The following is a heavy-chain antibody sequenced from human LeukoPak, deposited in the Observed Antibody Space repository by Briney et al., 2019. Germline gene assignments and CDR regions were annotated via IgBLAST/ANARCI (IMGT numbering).Heavy chain of an antibody. CDR3: ARHLGSSGLYYYYSMDV. Sequence: PSETLSLTCTVSGGSISSSSYYWGWIRQPPGKGPEWIGSIYYSGSTYYNPSLKSRVTISVDTSKNQFSLKLSSVTAADTAVYYCARHLGSSGLYYYYSMDVWGQGTTVTVSS. CDR1: GGSISSSSYY. J-gene: IGHJ6*02. CDR2: IYYSGST. D-gene: IGHD6-6*01. V-gene: IGHV4-39*01.